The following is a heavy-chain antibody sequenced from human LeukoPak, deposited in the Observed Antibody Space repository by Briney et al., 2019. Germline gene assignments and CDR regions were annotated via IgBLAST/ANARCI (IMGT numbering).Heavy chain of an antibody. CDR2: INHSGST. D-gene: IGHD6-13*01. Sequence: TPSETLSLTCAVYGGSFSGYYWSWIRQPPGKGLEWIGEINHSGSTNYNPSLKSRVTISVDTSKNQFSLKLSSVTAADTAVYYCARNAGYSSPLADYWGQGTLVTVSS. J-gene: IGHJ4*02. CDR3: ARNAGYSSPLADY. V-gene: IGHV4-34*01. CDR1: GGSFSGYY.